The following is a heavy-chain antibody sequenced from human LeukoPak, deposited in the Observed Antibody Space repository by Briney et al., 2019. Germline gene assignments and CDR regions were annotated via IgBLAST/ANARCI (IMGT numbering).Heavy chain of an antibody. Sequence: PGGSLRLSCAASGFTFSSYSMNWVRQAPGKGLEWVSSISSSSSYIYYADSVKGRFTISRDNAKSSLYLQMNSLRAEDTAVYYCAELGITMIGGVWGKGTTVTIS. J-gene: IGHJ6*03. CDR2: ISSSSSYI. V-gene: IGHV3-21*01. CDR1: GFTFSSYS. CDR3: AELGITMIGGV. D-gene: IGHD3-10*02.